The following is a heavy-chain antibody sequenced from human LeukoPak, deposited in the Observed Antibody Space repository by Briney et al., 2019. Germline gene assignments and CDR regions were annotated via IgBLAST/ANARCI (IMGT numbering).Heavy chain of an antibody. CDR2: ISYDGSNK. CDR3: AKDLCSSTSCYIYYYYGMDV. J-gene: IGHJ6*02. D-gene: IGHD2-2*01. CDR1: GFTFSSYG. V-gene: IGHV3-30*18. Sequence: GGSLRLSCAASGFTFSSYGMHWVRQAPGKGLEWVAVISYDGSNKYYADSVKGRFTISRDNSKNTLYLQMNSLRAEDTAVNYCAKDLCSSTSCYIYYYYGMDVWGQGTTVTVSS.